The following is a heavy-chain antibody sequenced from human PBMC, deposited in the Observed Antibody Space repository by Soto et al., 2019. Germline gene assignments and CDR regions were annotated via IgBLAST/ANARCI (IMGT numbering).Heavy chain of an antibody. V-gene: IGHV3-33*01. CDR3: ARDHDYGDYLSFAPDP. CDR1: VFTFSSYG. CDR2: IWYDGSNK. J-gene: IGHJ5*02. Sequence: PGGSLLLSCAASVFTFSSYGMHWVRQAPGKGLEWVAVIWYDGSNKYYADSVKGRFTISRDNSKNTLYLQMNSLRAEDTAVYYCARDHDYGDYLSFAPDPWGQGTLVTVSS. D-gene: IGHD4-17*01.